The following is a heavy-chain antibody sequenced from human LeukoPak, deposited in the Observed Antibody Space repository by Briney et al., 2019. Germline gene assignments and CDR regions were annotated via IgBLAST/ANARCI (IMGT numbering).Heavy chain of an antibody. D-gene: IGHD6-19*01. CDR2: ISYDGSNK. Sequence: TGGSLRLSCAASGFTFSSYGMHWVRQAPGKGLEWVAVISYDGSNKYYADSVKGRFTISRDNSKNTLYLQMNSLRAEDTAVYYCAKDRRGQWLVNVADYWGQRTLVTVSS. V-gene: IGHV3-30*18. J-gene: IGHJ4*02. CDR1: GFTFSSYG. CDR3: AKDRRGQWLVNVADY.